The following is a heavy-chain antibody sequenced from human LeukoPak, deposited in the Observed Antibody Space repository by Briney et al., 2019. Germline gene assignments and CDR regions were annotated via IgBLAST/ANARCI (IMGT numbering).Heavy chain of an antibody. CDR3: ARTRSGYLDY. Sequence: GGSLRLSCATSGFTVSSNYMSWVRQAPGKGLEWVPVIYSGGSTYYADSVKGRFTISRDNSKNTLYLQMNSLRAEDTAVYYCARTRSGYLDYWGQGTLVTVSS. CDR1: GFTVSSNY. J-gene: IGHJ4*02. CDR2: IYSGGST. D-gene: IGHD3-3*01. V-gene: IGHV3-53*01.